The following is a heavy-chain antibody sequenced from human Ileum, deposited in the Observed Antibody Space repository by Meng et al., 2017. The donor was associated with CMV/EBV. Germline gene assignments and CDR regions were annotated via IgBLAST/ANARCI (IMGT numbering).Heavy chain of an antibody. CDR3: ARGAWGTGWFDP. CDR1: GGSIRRCGYY. Sequence: CPVSGGSIRRCGYYWSWIRQHPGKGVEWIGYIYYSGSTYYNPSLKSRVTISVDTSKNQFSLKLSSVTAADTAVYYCARGAWGTGWFDPWGQGTLVTVSS. CDR2: IYYSGST. D-gene: IGHD3-10*01. J-gene: IGHJ5*02. V-gene: IGHV4-31*03.